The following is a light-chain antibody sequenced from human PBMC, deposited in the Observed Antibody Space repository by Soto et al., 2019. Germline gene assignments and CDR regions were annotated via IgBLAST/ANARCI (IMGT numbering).Light chain of an antibody. CDR2: GNS. V-gene: IGLV1-40*01. CDR3: QSYDSSLSVV. CDR1: SSNIGAGYD. J-gene: IGLJ2*01. Sequence: QSVLTQPPSVSGAPGQRVTISCTGSSSNIGAGYDVHWYQQLPGTAPKLLIYGNSNRPSGVPDRFSGSKSGTSAFLAITKLQAEDEADYYCQSYDSSLSVVFGGGTKLTVL.